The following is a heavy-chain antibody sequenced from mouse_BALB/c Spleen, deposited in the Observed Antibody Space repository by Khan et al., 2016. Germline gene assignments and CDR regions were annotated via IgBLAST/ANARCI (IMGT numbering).Heavy chain of an antibody. CDR3: ARGGNYDYYFDY. CDR1: GFNIKDTY. V-gene: IGHV14-3*02. CDR2: IDPANGTT. J-gene: IGHJ2*01. D-gene: IGHD2-1*01. Sequence: VQLKQSGAELVKPGASVKLSCTASGFNIKDTYMHWVKQRPEQGLEWIGRIDPANGTTKYDPKFQGKATITADTSSNTAYLQLSSLTSEDTAVYYCARGGNYDYYFDYWGQGTTLTVAS.